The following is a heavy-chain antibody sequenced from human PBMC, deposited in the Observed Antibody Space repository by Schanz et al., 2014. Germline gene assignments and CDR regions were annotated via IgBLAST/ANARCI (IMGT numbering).Heavy chain of an antibody. J-gene: IGHJ5*02. Sequence: QVQLQESGPGLVKPSGTLSLTCAVSGVAITSTNWWHWVRQSPGKGLEWIGEIIHDGRTNYNPSLASRVTIALDRSENQFSLELRSVAAADTALYYCARVKQGCSDSSCVLDPWGQGTLVTVSS. D-gene: IGHD2-2*01. CDR3: ARVKQGCSDSSCVLDP. CDR1: GVAITSTNW. V-gene: IGHV4-4*02. CDR2: IIHDGRT.